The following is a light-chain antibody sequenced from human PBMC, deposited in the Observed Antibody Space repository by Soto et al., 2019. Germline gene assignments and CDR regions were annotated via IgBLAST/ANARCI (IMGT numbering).Light chain of an antibody. CDR2: AAS. Sequence: EIQMTQSQSSLSSSLGDRVTITFRASQGISYYLAWFQQKPAQAPKALISAASSLQSGVPSKFSGSGSGTDFTLTISSLQPEDFATYYCQQYSSYPITFGQGTRLEIK. J-gene: IGKJ5*01. CDR1: QGISYY. CDR3: QQYSSYPIT. V-gene: IGKV1-16*02.